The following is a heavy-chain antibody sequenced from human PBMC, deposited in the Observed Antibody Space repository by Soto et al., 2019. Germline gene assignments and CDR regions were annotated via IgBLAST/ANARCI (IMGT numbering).Heavy chain of an antibody. CDR2: INHSGSA. D-gene: IGHD6-13*01. J-gene: IGHJ6*02. CDR3: GRGYSSSGYSPPVPVYYYYYCMDL. Sequence: PSETLSLTCTGYGCSFSGYCWGWIRQPPGKGLEWIGEINHSGSANYNPSLKSRVTISVDTSKNQSSLKLSSVTAAATAAYYCGRGYSSSGYSPPVPVYYYYYCMDLWGQGTMVTVSS. CDR1: GCSFSGYC. V-gene: IGHV4-34*01.